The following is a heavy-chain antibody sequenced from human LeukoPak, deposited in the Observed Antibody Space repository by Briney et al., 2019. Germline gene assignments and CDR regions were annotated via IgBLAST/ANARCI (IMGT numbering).Heavy chain of an antibody. CDR3: ASHKISRSYSFVGAFDI. Sequence: SETLSLTCAVYGGSFSGCYWSWIRQPPGKGLEWIGYIYYSGSTNYNPSLKSRVTISVDTSKNQFSLKLSSVTAADTAVYYCASHKISRSYSFVGAFDIWGQGTMVTVSS. V-gene: IGHV4-59*01. CDR1: GGSFSGCY. CDR2: IYYSGST. D-gene: IGHD1-26*01. J-gene: IGHJ3*02.